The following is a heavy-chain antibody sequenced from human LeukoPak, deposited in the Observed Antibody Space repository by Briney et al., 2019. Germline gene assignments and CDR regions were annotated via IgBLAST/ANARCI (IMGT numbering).Heavy chain of an antibody. V-gene: IGHV4-59*01. CDR2: IYYSGST. CDR3: ARAPSGSSGWYYFDY. CDR1: GGSISSYY. J-gene: IGHJ4*02. D-gene: IGHD6-19*01. Sequence: PSETLSLTCTVSGGSISSYYWSWIRQPPGKGLEWIGYIYYSGSTNYNPSLKSRVTISVDTSKNQFSLKLSSVTAADTAVYYCARAPSGSSGWYYFDYWGQGTLVTVSS.